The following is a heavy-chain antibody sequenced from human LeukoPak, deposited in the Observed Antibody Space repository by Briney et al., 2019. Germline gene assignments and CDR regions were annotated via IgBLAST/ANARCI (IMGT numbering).Heavy chain of an antibody. Sequence: GGSLRLSCAASGFSFTDAWLSWVRQAPGKGLEWVGRIKKKSEGATTDYAAPVKGRFTISRDDSQTTVSLQMNGLKTEDTAVYYCTNHFASWGQGTLITVSS. CDR3: TNHFAS. CDR1: GFSFTDAW. J-gene: IGHJ4*02. D-gene: IGHD3-3*02. CDR2: IKKKSEGATT. V-gene: IGHV3-15*01.